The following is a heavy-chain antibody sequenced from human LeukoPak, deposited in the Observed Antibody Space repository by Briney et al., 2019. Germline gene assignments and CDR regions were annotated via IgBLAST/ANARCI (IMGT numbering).Heavy chain of an antibody. CDR3: ARDLTTVTKGLDV. V-gene: IGHV4-59*01. CDR2: VHSSGST. Sequence: SETLSLTCSVSADSISDFHWGWIRQTPGKGLEWIGHVHSSGSTNYNPSLKSRLTMSVDTSKNQFFLKLNSVTAADTAVYYCARDLTTVTKGLDVWGQGTTIIVSS. J-gene: IGHJ6*02. CDR1: ADSISDFH. D-gene: IGHD4-17*01.